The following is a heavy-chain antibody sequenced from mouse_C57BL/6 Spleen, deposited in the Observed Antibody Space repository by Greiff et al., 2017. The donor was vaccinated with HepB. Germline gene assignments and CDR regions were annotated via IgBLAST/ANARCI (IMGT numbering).Heavy chain of an antibody. CDR3: ASITTDAMDY. Sequence: VQLQQPGAELVKPGASVKMSCKASGYTFTSYWITWVKQRPGQGPEWIGDIYPGSGSTNYNEKFKSKATLTVDTSSSTASMQLSSLTSEDSAVYYCASITTDAMDYWGQGTSVTVSS. D-gene: IGHD1-1*01. V-gene: IGHV1-55*01. CDR2: IYPGSGST. CDR1: GYTFTSYW. J-gene: IGHJ4*01.